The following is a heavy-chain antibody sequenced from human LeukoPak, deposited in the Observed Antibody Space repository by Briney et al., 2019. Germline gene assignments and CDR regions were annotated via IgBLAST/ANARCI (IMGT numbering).Heavy chain of an antibody. V-gene: IGHV3-23*01. CDR3: AKPRGLTIVGAHFDY. CDR1: AFTFNSYA. CDR2: ISAGDST. J-gene: IGHJ4*02. Sequence: GGSLRLSCAASAFTFNSYAMSRVRQAPGKGLEWVPTISAGDSTYYPDSVKGRFIISRDNSKNTLYLQMNSLRAEDTALYYCAKPRGLTIVGAHFDYWGQGTLVTVSS. D-gene: IGHD1-26*01.